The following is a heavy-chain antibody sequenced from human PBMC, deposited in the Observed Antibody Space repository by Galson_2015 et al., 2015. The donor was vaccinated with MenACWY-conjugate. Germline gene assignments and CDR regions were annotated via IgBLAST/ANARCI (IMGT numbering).Heavy chain of an antibody. CDR2: TYYRSKWYF. J-gene: IGHJ3*02. Sequence: CAISGDSVSRFNTAWSWIRQSPSRGLEWLARTYYRSKWYFDYAVSVKSRIVINPDTSQNQLSLQLYSVTPEDTAVYYCASGGNYFFAFDIWGQGTMVSVSS. D-gene: IGHD1-26*01. V-gene: IGHV6-1*01. CDR1: GDSVSRFNTA. CDR3: ASGGNYFFAFDI.